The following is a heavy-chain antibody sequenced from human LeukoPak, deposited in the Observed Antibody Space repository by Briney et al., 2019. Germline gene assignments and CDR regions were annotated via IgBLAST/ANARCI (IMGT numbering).Heavy chain of an antibody. J-gene: IGHJ1*01. CDR2: ISGSGDST. Sequence: GGSLRLSCVASGFNFGICAMSWVRQAPGKGLEWVSAISGSGDSTYYADSVKGRFTTSRDNSKNTLYLQMNSLRAEDTAVYYCAKDQGYYGSGSYKEYFQHWGQGTLVTVSS. D-gene: IGHD3-10*01. CDR1: GFNFGICA. V-gene: IGHV3-23*01. CDR3: AKDQGYYGSGSYKEYFQH.